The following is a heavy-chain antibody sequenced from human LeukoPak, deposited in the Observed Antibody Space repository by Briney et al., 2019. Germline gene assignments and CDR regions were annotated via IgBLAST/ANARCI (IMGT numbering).Heavy chain of an antibody. V-gene: IGHV3-11*01. Sequence: GGSLRLSCAASGFTFSNYYMSWIRQAPGKGLEWVSYISSSGSTIYYADSAKGRFTISRDNAKNSLYLQMNSLRAEDTAVYYCARVGVVVTAIPGYYFDYWGQGTLVTVSS. J-gene: IGHJ4*02. CDR1: GFTFSNYY. D-gene: IGHD2-21*02. CDR2: ISSSGSTI. CDR3: ARVGVVVTAIPGYYFDY.